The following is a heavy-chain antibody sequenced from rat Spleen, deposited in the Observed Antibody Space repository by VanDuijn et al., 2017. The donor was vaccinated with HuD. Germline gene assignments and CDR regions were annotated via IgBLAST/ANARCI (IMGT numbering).Heavy chain of an antibody. Sequence: QVQLKESGPGLVQPSQTLSLTCTVSGFSLTSYDVHWVRQPPGKGLEWMGGIWGDGSTNYNSALKYRLNISRDTSKSQVFLKMNSLQTDDTGTYYCTIHPRYWGQGVMVTVSS. CDR1: GFSLTSYD. CDR3: TIHPRY. D-gene: IGHD3-1*01. CDR2: IWGDGST. V-gene: IGHV2-1*01. J-gene: IGHJ2*01.